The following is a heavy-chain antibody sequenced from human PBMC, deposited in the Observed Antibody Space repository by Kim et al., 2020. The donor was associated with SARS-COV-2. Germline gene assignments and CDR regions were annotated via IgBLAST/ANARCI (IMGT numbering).Heavy chain of an antibody. CDR3: ARGEVTGTTDFDY. D-gene: IGHD1-7*01. V-gene: IGHV4-31*02. J-gene: IGHJ4*02. Sequence: YNPSLKRRVTISVDTSKNQFTLKLSSVTAADTAVNYCARGEVTGTTDFDYWGQGTLVTVSS.